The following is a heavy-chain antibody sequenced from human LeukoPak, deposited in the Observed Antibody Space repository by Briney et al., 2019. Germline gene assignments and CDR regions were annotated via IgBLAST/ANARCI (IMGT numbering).Heavy chain of an antibody. CDR1: GFTFSSYA. D-gene: IGHD6-19*01. J-gene: IGHJ4*02. Sequence: PGGSLRLSCVASGFTFSSYAMNWVRQAPGKGLEWVSVIYSGGSTHYADSVKGRFTISRDNSKNTLYLQMNSLRAEDTAVYYCAKDGGIAVAGFEYWGQGTLVTVSS. CDR2: IYSGGST. V-gene: IGHV3-66*01. CDR3: AKDGGIAVAGFEY.